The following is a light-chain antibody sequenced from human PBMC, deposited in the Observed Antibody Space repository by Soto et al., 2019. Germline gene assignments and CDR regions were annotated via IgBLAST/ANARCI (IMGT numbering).Light chain of an antibody. J-gene: IGKJ1*01. CDR3: QQYNGYSTWT. CDR1: QSISRW. V-gene: IGKV1-5*01. Sequence: DIQMTQSPSRLSASVGDRVTITCRASQSISRWLVWYQQKPGKAPKLLIYDASILKSGVPSRFSGSGSGTEFTLTISSLQPDDFATYYCQQYNGYSTWTFGQGTEVEIK. CDR2: DAS.